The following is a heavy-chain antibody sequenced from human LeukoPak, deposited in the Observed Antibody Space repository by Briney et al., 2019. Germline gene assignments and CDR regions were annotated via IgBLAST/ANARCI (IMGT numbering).Heavy chain of an antibody. V-gene: IGHV7-4-1*02. D-gene: IGHD6-19*01. CDR2: INTNTGNP. CDR3: AREEDTAVAGRVYYYYMDV. CDR1: GYTFTSYA. J-gene: IGHJ6*03. Sequence: ASVKVSCKASGYTFTSYAMNWVRQAPGQGLEWMGWINTNTGNPTYAQGFTGRFVFSLDTSVSTAYLQISSLKAEDTAVYYCAREEDTAVAGRVYYYYMDVWGKGTTVTVSS.